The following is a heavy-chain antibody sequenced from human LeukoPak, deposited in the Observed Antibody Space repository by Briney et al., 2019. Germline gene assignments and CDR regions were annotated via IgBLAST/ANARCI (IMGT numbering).Heavy chain of an antibody. CDR1: GGSFSGYY. D-gene: IGHD6-13*01. Sequence: SETLSLTCAVYGGSFSGYYWSWIRQPPGKGLEWIGEINHSGSTNYNPSLKSRVTISVDTSKNQFSLKLSSMTAADTAVYYCASSSSNWFDPWGQGTLVTVSS. V-gene: IGHV4-34*01. J-gene: IGHJ5*02. CDR2: INHSGST. CDR3: ASSSSNWFDP.